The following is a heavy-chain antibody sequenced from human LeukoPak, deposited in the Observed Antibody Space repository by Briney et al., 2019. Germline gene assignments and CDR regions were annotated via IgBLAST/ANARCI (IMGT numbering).Heavy chain of an antibody. CDR2: LHHSGST. CDR3: ARDRGITTARGVPSWFDP. V-gene: IGHV4-38-2*02. J-gene: IGHJ5*02. CDR1: GYSITSTYW. D-gene: IGHD3-10*01. Sequence: PSETLSLTCAVSGYSITSTYWWGWIRQTPGRGLEWIGSLHHSGSTSYSPSLKSRVTISVDTSKNQFSLRLSSVTAADTAVYYCARDRGITTARGVPSWFDPWGQGTLVTVSS.